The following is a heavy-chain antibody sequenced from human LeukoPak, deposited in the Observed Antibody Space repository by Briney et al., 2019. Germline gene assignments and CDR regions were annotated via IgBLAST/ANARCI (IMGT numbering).Heavy chain of an antibody. CDR2: ITTSDGNT. CDR3: AKDGGLWVSAHWGDS. Sequence: GGSLRLSCAASGFTFSSYTMSWVRQTPGKGLEWVSTITTSDGNTYYADSVKGRFTVSRDNSKNTLYLQMNSLRAEDTAVYYCAKDGGLWVSAHWGDSWGRGTLVTVSS. J-gene: IGHJ4*02. D-gene: IGHD7-27*01. CDR1: GFTFSSYT. V-gene: IGHV3-23*01.